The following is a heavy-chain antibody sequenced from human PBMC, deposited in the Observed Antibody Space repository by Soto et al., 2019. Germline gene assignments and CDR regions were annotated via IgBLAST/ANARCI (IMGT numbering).Heavy chain of an antibody. D-gene: IGHD2-21*02. V-gene: IGHV1-8*01. Sequence: QVQLVQSGAEVKKPGASVKVSCKASGYTFTSYDINWVRQATGQGLEWMGWMNPNSGNTGYAQKFQGRVTMTRNTSISTSYMELSSLRSEDTDVYYCARSQAVTHYSYSGMDVWGQGTTVTVSS. CDR1: GYTFTSYD. CDR3: ARSQAVTHYSYSGMDV. J-gene: IGHJ6*02. CDR2: MNPNSGNT.